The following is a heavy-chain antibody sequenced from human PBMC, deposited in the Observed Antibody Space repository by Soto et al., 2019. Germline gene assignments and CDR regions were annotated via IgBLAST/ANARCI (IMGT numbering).Heavy chain of an antibody. Sequence: GGSLRLSCAASGFIFDDFTMHCLRLVPGKGLQWVSYINWDGRITMYADSVKGRFTISRDNTNSHLYLQMNSLRCDDTALYYCEKDEGAAVESTGDWGQGTLVNVSS. J-gene: IGHJ4*02. CDR2: INWDGRIT. CDR3: EKDEGAAVESTGD. CDR1: GFIFDDFT. V-gene: IGHV3-43*01. D-gene: IGHD6-13*01.